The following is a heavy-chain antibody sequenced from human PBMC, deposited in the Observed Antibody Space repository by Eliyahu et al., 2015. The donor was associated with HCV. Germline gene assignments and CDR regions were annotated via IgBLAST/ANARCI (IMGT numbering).Heavy chain of an antibody. D-gene: IGHD2-8*01. CDR1: GFTLRSYA. Sequence: EMQVVESGGGLVQPGGSLRLSCAASGFTLRSYAMTWVRQAPGKGLEWVSSMSESGSNTYYADSVKGRFTISRDTSRNTLTLLMNSLRAEDTAVYYCAKAFGLMVLDASHYHYYGMDVWGQGTTVTVSS. J-gene: IGHJ6*02. CDR3: AKAFGLMVLDASHYHYYGMDV. CDR2: MSESGSNT. V-gene: IGHV3-23*04.